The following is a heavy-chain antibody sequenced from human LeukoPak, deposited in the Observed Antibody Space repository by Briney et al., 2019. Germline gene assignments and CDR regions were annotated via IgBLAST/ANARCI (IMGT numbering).Heavy chain of an antibody. D-gene: IGHD3-22*01. V-gene: IGHV1-18*01. J-gene: IGHJ4*02. CDR3: ARDSDYYDSSGYYLRSDY. Sequence: ASVKVSCKASGYTFTSYGISWVRQAPGQGLEWMGWISAYNGNTNYAQKLQGRVTMTTDTSTSTAYMELRSLRSDDTAVYYCARDSDYYDSSGYYLRSDYWGQGTLVTVSS. CDR1: GYTFTSYG. CDR2: ISAYNGNT.